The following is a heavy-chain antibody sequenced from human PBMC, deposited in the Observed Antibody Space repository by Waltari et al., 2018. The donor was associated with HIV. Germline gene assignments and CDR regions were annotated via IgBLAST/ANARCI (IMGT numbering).Heavy chain of an antibody. CDR2: ISTSVNN. J-gene: IGHJ5*02. CDR1: GASITSGNYF. CDR3: AREALVYKYGRYCSDDDCYSRWFDP. D-gene: IGHD2-21*02. V-gene: IGHV4-61*02. Sequence: QVQLQESGPGLVKFSQTLSLTCNVSGASITSGNYFWTWVRQPAGKTLEWIGRISTSVNNKYNPSLRVRVTISRDTSNNLFSLTVTSVTAADTAVYYCAREALVYKYGRYCSDDDCYSRWFDPWGHGTQVTVSS.